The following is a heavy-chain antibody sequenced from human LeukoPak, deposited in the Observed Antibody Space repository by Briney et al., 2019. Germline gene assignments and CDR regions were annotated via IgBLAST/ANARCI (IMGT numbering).Heavy chain of an antibody. CDR3: ARDNLNIVVVPAANDY. CDR1: GFTFSSYA. J-gene: IGHJ4*02. CDR2: ISYDGSNK. D-gene: IGHD2-2*01. V-gene: IGHV3-30-3*01. Sequence: GGSLRLSCAASGFTFSSYAMHWVRQAPGKGLEWVAVISYDGSNKYYADSVKGRFTISRDNSKNTLYLQMNSLRAEDTAVYYCARDNLNIVVVPAANDYWGQGTLVTVSS.